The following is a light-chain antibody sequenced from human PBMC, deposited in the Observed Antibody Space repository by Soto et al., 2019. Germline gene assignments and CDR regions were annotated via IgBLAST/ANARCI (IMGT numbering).Light chain of an antibody. CDR2: DGF. J-gene: IGKJ3*01. V-gene: IGKV3-11*01. Sequence: DTVLTQFPATLSLSPGERATLSCRASQGVRGYFAWYQQKPGQAPRLLIYDGFNRATGTPTRVSGSGSGTDFTLTISSLEHDYFALYYCQHRSAWPPEITVGPGPRVDFK. CDR1: QGVRGY. CDR3: QHRSAWPPEIT.